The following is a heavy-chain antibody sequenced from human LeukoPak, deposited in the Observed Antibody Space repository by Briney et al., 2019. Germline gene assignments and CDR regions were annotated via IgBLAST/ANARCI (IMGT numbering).Heavy chain of an antibody. CDR3: AKDHGYSYGYSFDY. D-gene: IGHD5-18*01. J-gene: IGHJ4*02. V-gene: IGHV3-30*18. Sequence: PGGSLRLSCAASGSTFSSYGMHWVRQAPGKGLEWVAVISYDGSNKYYADSVKGRFTISRDNSKNTLYLQMNSLRAEDTAVYYCAKDHGYSYGYSFDYWGQGTLVTVSS. CDR1: GSTFSSYG. CDR2: ISYDGSNK.